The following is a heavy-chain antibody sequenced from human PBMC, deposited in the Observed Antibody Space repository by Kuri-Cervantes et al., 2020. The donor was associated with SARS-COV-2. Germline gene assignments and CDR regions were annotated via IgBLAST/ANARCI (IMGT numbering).Heavy chain of an antibody. V-gene: IGHV1-3*01. CDR2: INAGNDDT. CDR3: ARESSGSYYVDY. Sequence: ASVKVSCRASGYTFASYSIHWMRQAPGQRLEWLGWINAGNDDTQSSQKFQGRVTSTRDMSTTSVYMELSSLRSEDTAIYYCARESSGSYYVDYWGQGTLVTVSS. D-gene: IGHD3-22*01. J-gene: IGHJ4*02. CDR1: GYTFASYS.